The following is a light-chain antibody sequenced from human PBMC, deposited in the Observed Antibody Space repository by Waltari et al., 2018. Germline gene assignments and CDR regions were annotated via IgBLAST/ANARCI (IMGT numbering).Light chain of an antibody. Sequence: QSALTQPASVSGSPGQSITISCTGTSSDVGGYNYVSWYQQHPGKAPKLIIYDVSNRPSVVSNRFSGAKSGNTASLTISGLQAEDEADFYCSSYTTSSTLGVFGTGTKVTVL. V-gene: IGLV2-14*03. CDR1: SSDVGGYNY. CDR2: DVS. CDR3: SSYTTSSTLGV. J-gene: IGLJ1*01.